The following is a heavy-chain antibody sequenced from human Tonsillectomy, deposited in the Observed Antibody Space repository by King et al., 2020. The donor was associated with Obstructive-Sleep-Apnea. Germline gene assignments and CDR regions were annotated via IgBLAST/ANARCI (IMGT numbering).Heavy chain of an antibody. D-gene: IGHD1-26*01. CDR3: ARDRGSGSYYRSYYYYGMDV. CDR1: GFTFSDYY. CDR2: ISSSGSTI. Sequence: VQLVESGGGLVKPGGSLRLSCAASGFTFSDYYMSWLRQAPGKGLEWVSYISSSGSTIYYADSVKGRFTISRDNAKNSLYLQMNSLRAEDTAVYYCARDRGSGSYYRSYYYYGMDVWGQGTTVTVSS. J-gene: IGHJ6*02. V-gene: IGHV3-11*01.